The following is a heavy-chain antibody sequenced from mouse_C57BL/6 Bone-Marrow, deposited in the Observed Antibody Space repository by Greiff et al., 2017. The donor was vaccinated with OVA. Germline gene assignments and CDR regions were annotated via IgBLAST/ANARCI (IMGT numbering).Heavy chain of an antibody. V-gene: IGHV1-15*01. CDR1: GYTFTDYE. J-gene: IGHJ4*01. CDR2: IDPETGGT. D-gene: IGHD2-5*01. CDR3: TRGYSNYYAMDY. Sequence: QVQLKQSGAELVRPGASVTLSCKASGYTFTDYEMHWVKQTPVHGLEWIGAIDPETGGTAYNEKFKGKAILTADKASSTAYMELRILTSDDSAVYYCTRGYSNYYAMDYWGQGTSVTVSS.